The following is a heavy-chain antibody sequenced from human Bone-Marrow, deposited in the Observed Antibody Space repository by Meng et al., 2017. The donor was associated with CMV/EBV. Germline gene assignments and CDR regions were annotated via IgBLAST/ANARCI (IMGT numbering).Heavy chain of an antibody. CDR3: AKDGWDIVVVPAALHYGMDV. J-gene: IGHJ6*02. CDR1: GFTFSSYA. V-gene: IGHV3-23*01. CDR2: ISGSGGST. Sequence: GGSLRLSCAASGFTFSSYAMSWVRQAPGKGLEWVSAISGSGGSTYYADSVKGRFTISRDNSKNTLYLQMNSLRAEDTAVYYCAKDGWDIVVVPAALHYGMDVWGQGTTVTVSS. D-gene: IGHD2-2*02.